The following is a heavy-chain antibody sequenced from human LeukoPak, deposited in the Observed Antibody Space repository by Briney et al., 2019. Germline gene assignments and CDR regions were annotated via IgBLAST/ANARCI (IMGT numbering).Heavy chain of an antibody. J-gene: IGHJ4*02. V-gene: IGHV3-11*04. Sequence: GGSLRLSCAASGFTFSDCYMSWIRQAPGKGLECVSYISSSGGTTHSADSVKGRFTVSRDNAKKSLYLQMNSLRAEDTAVYYCATDRARGDGYNWSFDYWGQGTLVTVSS. CDR1: GFTFSDCY. CDR3: ATDRARGDGYNWSFDY. D-gene: IGHD5-24*01. CDR2: ISSSGGTT.